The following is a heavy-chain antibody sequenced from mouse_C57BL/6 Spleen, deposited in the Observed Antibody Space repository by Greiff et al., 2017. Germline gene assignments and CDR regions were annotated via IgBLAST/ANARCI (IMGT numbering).Heavy chain of an antibody. CDR2: IDPETGGT. D-gene: IGHD1-1*01. CDR3: TALTTVVATGSYFDY. CDR1: GYTFTDYE. Sequence: VQLQQSGAELVRPGASVTLSCKASGYTFTDYEMHWVKQTPVHGLEWIGAIDPETGGTAYNQKFKGKAILTADKSSSTAYMELRSLTSEDSAVYYCTALTTVVATGSYFDYWGQGTTLTVSS. J-gene: IGHJ2*01. V-gene: IGHV1-15*01.